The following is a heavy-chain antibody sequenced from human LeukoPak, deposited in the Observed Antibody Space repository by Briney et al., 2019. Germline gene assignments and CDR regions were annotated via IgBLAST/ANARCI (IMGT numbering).Heavy chain of an antibody. Sequence: GGTLRLSCAASGFTFSSYWMHWVRQAPGKGLVWVSHINSDGSSTSFADSVKGRFTISRDNAKNTLYLQMNSLRAEDTAVYYCAREINPYYYDSSGYYSGAFDIWGQGTMVTVSS. CDR1: GFTFSSYW. CDR2: INSDGSST. CDR3: AREINPYYYDSSGYYSGAFDI. J-gene: IGHJ3*02. V-gene: IGHV3-74*01. D-gene: IGHD3-22*01.